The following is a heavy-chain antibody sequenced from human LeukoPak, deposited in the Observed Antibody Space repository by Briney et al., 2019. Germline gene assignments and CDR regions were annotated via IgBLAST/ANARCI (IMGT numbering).Heavy chain of an antibody. CDR2: ISGSGGST. D-gene: IGHD1-26*01. CDR3: ANPSPSGSYYGPGPPDY. V-gene: IGHV3-23*01. J-gene: IGHJ4*02. Sequence: QPGGSLRLSCAASGFTLSSYVMSWVPQAPGKGLEWVSTISGSGGSTYYADSVKGRFTISRDNSKNTLYLQMNSLRAEDTAVYYCANPSPSGSYYGPGPPDYWGQGTLVTVSS. CDR1: GFTLSSYV.